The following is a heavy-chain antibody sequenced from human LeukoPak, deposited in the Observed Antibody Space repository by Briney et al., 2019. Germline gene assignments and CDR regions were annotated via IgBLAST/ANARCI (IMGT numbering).Heavy chain of an antibody. J-gene: IGHJ4*02. CDR1: GGSLSGYY. D-gene: IGHD2-15*01. CDR2: IKHSGST. Sequence: SETLSLTCAVYGGSLSGYYWSWIRQPPGKGLEWIGEIKHSGSTNYNPSLKSRVTMSVDTSKNQFSLKLSSVTAADTAVYYCARGSPVVGLNYWGQGTLVTVSS. CDR3: ARGSPVVGLNY. V-gene: IGHV4-34*01.